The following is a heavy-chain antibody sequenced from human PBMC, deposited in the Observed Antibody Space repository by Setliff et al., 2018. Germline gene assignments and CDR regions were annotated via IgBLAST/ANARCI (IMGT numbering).Heavy chain of an antibody. CDR1: GFIFGDYS. CDR2: IIQGGNT. V-gene: IGHV3-23*01. Sequence: GESLTISCVASGFIFGDYSMTWVRQAPGKGLEFVSGIIQGGNTYYGDSVKGRFTMSRDNSKSTVYLQMNSLRVEDTAIYYCAKDRVPDNKWDFDYWGQGILVTVSS. J-gene: IGHJ4*02. D-gene: IGHD2-8*01. CDR3: AKDRVPDNKWDFDY.